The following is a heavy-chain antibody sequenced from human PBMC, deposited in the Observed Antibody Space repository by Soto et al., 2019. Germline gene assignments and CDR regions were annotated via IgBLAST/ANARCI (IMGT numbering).Heavy chain of an antibody. CDR3: ARRNGYYDFWSGPRPYYYYYMDV. Sequence: GASVKVSCTASGYTFTSYYMHWVRQAPGQGLEWMGIINPSGGSTSYAQKFQGRVTMTRDTSTSTVYMELSSLRSEDTAVYYCARRNGYYDFWSGPRPYYYYYMDVWGKGTTVTVSS. CDR1: GYTFTSYY. V-gene: IGHV1-46*03. J-gene: IGHJ6*03. CDR2: INPSGGST. D-gene: IGHD3-3*01.